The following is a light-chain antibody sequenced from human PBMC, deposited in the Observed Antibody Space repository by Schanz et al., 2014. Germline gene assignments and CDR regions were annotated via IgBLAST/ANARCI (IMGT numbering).Light chain of an antibody. CDR2: GAS. CDR1: QSVTSK. V-gene: IGKV3-15*01. Sequence: EIVMTQSPGTLSVSPGERATLSCRASQSVTSKLAWYQQKPGQAPRLVIYGASTRATGIPARFSGDGSGTEFTLTISSLQSEDFAVYYCQQYHNSPPDTFGQGTKLEIK. CDR3: QQYHNSPPDT. J-gene: IGKJ2*01.